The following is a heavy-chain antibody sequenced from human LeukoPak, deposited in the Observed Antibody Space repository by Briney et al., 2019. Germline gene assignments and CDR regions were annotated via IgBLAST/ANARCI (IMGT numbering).Heavy chain of an antibody. D-gene: IGHD6-6*01. CDR3: AKVAARRDYYFDY. J-gene: IGHJ4*02. V-gene: IGHV3-53*01. CDR1: GFTVSSNY. CDR2: IYSGRST. Sequence: LGGSLRLSCAASGFTVSSNYMSWVRQAPGKGLEWVSVIYSGRSTYCADSVKGRFTISRDNSKNTLYLQMNSLRAEDTAVYYCAKVAARRDYYFDYWGQGTLVTVSS.